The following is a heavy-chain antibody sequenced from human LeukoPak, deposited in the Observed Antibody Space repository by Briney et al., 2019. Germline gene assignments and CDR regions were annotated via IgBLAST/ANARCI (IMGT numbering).Heavy chain of an antibody. CDR3: ARRHQNNWFDP. J-gene: IGHJ5*02. Sequence: PSQTLSLTCAVSGGSISSGGYSWSWLRQPPGKGLEWIGYIYHSGSTYYNPSLKSRVTISVDRSKNQFSLKLSSVTAADTAVYYCARRHQNNWFDPWGQGTLVTVSS. CDR2: IYHSGST. CDR1: GGSISSGGYS. V-gene: IGHV4-30-2*01.